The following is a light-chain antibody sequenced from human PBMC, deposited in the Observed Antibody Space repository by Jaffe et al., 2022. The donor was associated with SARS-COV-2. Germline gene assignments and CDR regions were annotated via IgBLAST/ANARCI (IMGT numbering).Light chain of an antibody. V-gene: IGKV2-30*01. Sequence: DIVMTQSPLSLPVTPGQPASISCRSSQSLVSSDGNTYLNWFQQRPGQSPRRLIYRVSNRDSGVPDRFSGSGSGTDFTLKISRVEADDVGVYYCMQGTNWPWTFGQGTKVEIK. CDR2: RVS. CDR1: QSLVSSDGNTY. CDR3: MQGTNWPWT. J-gene: IGKJ1*01.